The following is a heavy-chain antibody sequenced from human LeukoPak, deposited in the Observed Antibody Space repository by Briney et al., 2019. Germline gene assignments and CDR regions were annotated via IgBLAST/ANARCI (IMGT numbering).Heavy chain of an antibody. V-gene: IGHV1-18*01. CDR2: IIAYDGNT. CDR3: TRDDGYSYRKGVDRFDY. J-gene: IGHJ4*02. CDR1: GYTFTSYG. Sequence: ASVKVSCKASGYTFTSYGISWVRQAPGQGLEWMGGIIAYDGNTNYVQKFQGRVTMTIDTSTSSAYMDLRSLRSDDTAVYYCTRDDGYSYRKGVDRFDYWGQGTLVTVSS. D-gene: IGHD5-18*01.